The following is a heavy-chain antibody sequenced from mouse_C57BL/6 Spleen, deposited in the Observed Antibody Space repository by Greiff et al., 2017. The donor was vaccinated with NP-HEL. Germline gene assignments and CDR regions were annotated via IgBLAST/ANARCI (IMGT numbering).Heavy chain of an antibody. Sequence: QVQLQQPGAELVKPGASVKLSCKASGYTFTSYWMHWVKQRPGQGLEWIGMIHPNSGSTNYNEKFKSKATLTVDKSSSTAYMQLSSLTSEDSAVYYCARRDYYGSSTYYFDYWGQGTTLTVSS. CDR1: GYTFTSYW. V-gene: IGHV1-64*01. J-gene: IGHJ2*01. CDR2: IHPNSGST. CDR3: ARRDYYGSSTYYFDY. D-gene: IGHD1-1*01.